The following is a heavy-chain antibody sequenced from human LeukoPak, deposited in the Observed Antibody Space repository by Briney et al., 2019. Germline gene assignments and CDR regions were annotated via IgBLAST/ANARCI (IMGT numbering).Heavy chain of an antibody. CDR2: IIPIFGTA. V-gene: IGHV1-69*01. J-gene: IGHJ4*02. Sequence: GASVKVSCKASGGTCSSYAISWVRQAPGQGLEWMGGIIPIFGTANYAQKFQGRVTITADESTSTAYMELSSLRSEDTAVYYCARSLAYCGGDCYFDYWGQGTLVTVSS. CDR3: ARSLAYCGGDCYFDY. D-gene: IGHD2-21*02. CDR1: GGTCSSYA.